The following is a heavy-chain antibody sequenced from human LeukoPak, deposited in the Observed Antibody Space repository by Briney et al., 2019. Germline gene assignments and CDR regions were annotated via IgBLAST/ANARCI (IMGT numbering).Heavy chain of an antibody. CDR2: IWYDGFNR. J-gene: IGHJ4*02. V-gene: IGHV3-33*01. Sequence: GGSLRLSCAASGFTFSSYGMHWVRQATGRALEWVAVIWYDGFNRYYADSVKGRFTISRDNSKNTLYLQMNSLRAEDTAVYYCARDPGYSTHYFDDWGQGTLVTVSS. CDR1: GFTFSSYG. CDR3: ARDPGYSTHYFDD. D-gene: IGHD6-13*01.